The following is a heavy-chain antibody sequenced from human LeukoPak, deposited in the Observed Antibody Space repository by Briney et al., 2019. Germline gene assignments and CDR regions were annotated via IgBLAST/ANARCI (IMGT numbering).Heavy chain of an antibody. Sequence: GGSLRLSCAASGFTFGTYWMTWVRQAPGKGLEWVANIKEDGSEKYYVDSVKGRFTISRDNAKKSLYLQMNSLRVEDTATYYCARDFPDYWGQGILVTVSS. CDR3: ARDFPDY. CDR1: GFTFGTYW. V-gene: IGHV3-7*01. CDR2: IKEDGSEK. J-gene: IGHJ4*02.